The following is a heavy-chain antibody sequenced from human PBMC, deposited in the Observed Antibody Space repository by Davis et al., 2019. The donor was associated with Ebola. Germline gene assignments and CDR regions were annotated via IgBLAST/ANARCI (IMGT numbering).Heavy chain of an antibody. CDR1: GGSISSYY. CDR3: ARLDYDFWSGYSNWFDP. Sequence: MPGGSLRLSCTVSGGSISSYYWSWIRQPPGKGLEWIGYIYYSGSTNYNPSLKSRVTISVDTSKNQFSPKLSSVTAADTAVYYCARLDYDFWSGYSNWFDPWGQGTLVTVSS. J-gene: IGHJ5*02. CDR2: IYYSGST. D-gene: IGHD3-3*01. V-gene: IGHV4-59*08.